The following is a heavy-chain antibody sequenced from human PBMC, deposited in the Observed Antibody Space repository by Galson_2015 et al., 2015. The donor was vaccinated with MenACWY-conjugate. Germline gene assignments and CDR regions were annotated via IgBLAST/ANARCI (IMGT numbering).Heavy chain of an antibody. J-gene: IGHJ6*03. CDR1: GYTSTSYA. CDR3: ARDGCSSTSCYISYYYMDV. D-gene: IGHD2-2*02. V-gene: IGHV1-3*01. Sequence: SVKVSCKASGYTSTSYAMHWVRQAPGQRLEWMGWINAGNGNTKYSQKFQGRVTITRDTSASTAYMELSSLRSEDTAVYYCARDGCSSTSCYISYYYMDVWGKGTTVTVSS. CDR2: INAGNGNT.